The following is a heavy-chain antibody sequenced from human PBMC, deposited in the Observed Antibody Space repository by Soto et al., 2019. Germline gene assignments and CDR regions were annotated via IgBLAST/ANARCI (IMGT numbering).Heavy chain of an antibody. J-gene: IGHJ4*02. D-gene: IGHD5-18*01. CDR2: ISGSGDGT. V-gene: IGHV3-23*01. CDR3: AGPGYSSQDY. Sequence: GGSLRLCCAASGFTFSSFALSWVRQGPGKGLEWVSAISGSGDGTDYADSVQGRFTISRDNSKNTLYLQINSLRAEDTAVYYCAGPGYSSQDYWGQGALVTVSS. CDR1: GFTFSSFA.